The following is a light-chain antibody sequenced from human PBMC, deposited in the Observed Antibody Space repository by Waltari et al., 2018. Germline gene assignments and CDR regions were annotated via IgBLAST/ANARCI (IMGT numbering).Light chain of an antibody. Sequence: QAALTQPPSMSGSPGQSVTISCTGTINDIGGYNRVSWYQQYPDKAPKLMIFEVSQRPSGVSYRFSGSKSGNTASLTISGLQAEDEGDYYCNSYAGSNTFIFGIGTRLTVL. V-gene: IGLV2-8*01. CDR3: NSYAGSNTFI. CDR2: EVS. CDR1: INDIGGYNR. J-gene: IGLJ1*01.